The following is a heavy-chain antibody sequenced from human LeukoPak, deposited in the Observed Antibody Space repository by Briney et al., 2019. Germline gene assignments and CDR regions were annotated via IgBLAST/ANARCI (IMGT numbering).Heavy chain of an antibody. CDR3: AKDLKDSSSWGPDFDY. CDR2: ISGSGGST. Sequence: PGGSLRLSCAASGFTFSSYAMSWLRQAPGKGLEWVSAISGSGGSTYYGDSGKGRFTIPRDNSKNTLYLQMNSLRAEDTAVYYCAKDLKDSSSWGPDFDYWGQGTLVTVSS. D-gene: IGHD6-13*01. CDR1: GFTFSSYA. V-gene: IGHV3-23*01. J-gene: IGHJ4*02.